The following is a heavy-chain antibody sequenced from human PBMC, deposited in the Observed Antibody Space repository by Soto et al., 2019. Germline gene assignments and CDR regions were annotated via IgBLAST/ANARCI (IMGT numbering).Heavy chain of an antibody. CDR1: GGSFSGYY. Sequence: QVQLQQWGAGLLKPSETLSLTCAVYGGSFSGYYWSWIRQPPGKGLEWIGEINHIGSTNYNPSLKSRVNISVDTSKNQFYLKLSSVTAADTAVYYCARTANGYCSSTSCYAFDYWGQGTLVTVSS. CDR2: INHIGST. J-gene: IGHJ4*02. D-gene: IGHD2-2*01. CDR3: ARTANGYCSSTSCYAFDY. V-gene: IGHV4-34*01.